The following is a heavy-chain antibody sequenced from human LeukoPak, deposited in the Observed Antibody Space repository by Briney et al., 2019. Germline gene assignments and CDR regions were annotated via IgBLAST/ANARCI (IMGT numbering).Heavy chain of an antibody. D-gene: IGHD3-3*01. CDR2: INHSGST. CDR1: GFTFSSYA. CDR3: ARGRRITIFGVVPFRYGMDV. Sequence: GSLRLSCAASGFTFSSYAMSWVRQPPGKGLEWIGEINHSGSTNYNPSLKSRVTISVDTSKNQFSLKLSSVTAADTAVYYCARGRRITIFGVVPFRYGMDVWGQGTTVTVSS. V-gene: IGHV4-34*01. J-gene: IGHJ6*02.